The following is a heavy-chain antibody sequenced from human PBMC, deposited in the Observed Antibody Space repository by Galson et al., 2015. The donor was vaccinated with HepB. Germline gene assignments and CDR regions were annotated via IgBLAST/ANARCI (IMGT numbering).Heavy chain of an antibody. CDR1: GFTFSSYA. CDR3: ARAAPTMITGATYYFDY. Sequence: SLRLSCAASGFTFSSYAMHWVRQAPGKGLEWVAVISYDGSNKYYADSVKGRFTISRDNSKNTLYLQMNSLRAEDTAVYYCARAAPTMITGATYYFDYWGQGALVAVSS. V-gene: IGHV3-30*04. CDR2: ISYDGSNK. D-gene: IGHD1-7*01. J-gene: IGHJ4*02.